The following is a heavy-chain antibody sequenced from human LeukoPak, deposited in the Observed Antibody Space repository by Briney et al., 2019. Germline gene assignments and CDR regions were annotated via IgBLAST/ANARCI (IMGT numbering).Heavy chain of an antibody. J-gene: IGHJ6*03. CDR3: SRSIDNSSYYYYMDV. Sequence: GGSLRLSCTASGFTFGDYAMSWFRQAPGKGLEWVGFIRSKAYGGTTEYAGSVKGRFTISRDDSKSIAYLQMNSLKTEDTAVYYCSRSIDNSSYYYYMDVWCKGTTVTVSS. CDR1: GFTFGDYA. D-gene: IGHD4-23*01. CDR2: IRSKAYGGTT. V-gene: IGHV3-49*03.